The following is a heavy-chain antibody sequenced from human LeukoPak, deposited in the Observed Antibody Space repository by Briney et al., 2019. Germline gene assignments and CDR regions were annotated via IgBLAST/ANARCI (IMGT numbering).Heavy chain of an antibody. CDR2: IKLDGSEK. D-gene: IGHD6-6*01. CDR1: GFTFSSYW. V-gene: IGHV3-7*04. J-gene: IGHJ4*02. Sequence: GGSLRLSCAASGFTFSSYWMSWVRQAPGKGLERVANIKLDGSEKYYVDSVKGRFTISRDNAKNSLYLQMNSLRAEDTAVYYCARVSSTSYYFDYWGQGTLVTVSS. CDR3: ARVSSTSYYFDY.